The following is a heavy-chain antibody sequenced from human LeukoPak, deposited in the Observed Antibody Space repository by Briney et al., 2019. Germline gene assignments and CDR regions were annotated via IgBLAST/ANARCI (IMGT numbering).Heavy chain of an antibody. CDR2: IYPGDSDT. D-gene: IGHD2-15*01. J-gene: IGHJ5*02. Sequence: GESLKISWKGSGYSFTSYWIGWVRPLPGKGLEWMGIIYPGDSDTRYSPSFQGQVTISADKSISNAYLQWSSLKASDTAMYYCAKRGREVVAANWFDPWGQGTLVTVSS. CDR3: AKRGREVVAANWFDP. CDR1: GYSFTSYW. V-gene: IGHV5-51*01.